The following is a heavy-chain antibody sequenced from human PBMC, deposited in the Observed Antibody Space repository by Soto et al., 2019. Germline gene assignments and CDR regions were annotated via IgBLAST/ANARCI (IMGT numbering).Heavy chain of an antibody. CDR1: IFTRSGYN. V-gene: IGHV3-30-3*01. CDR2: ATPGVNK. D-gene: IGHD1-26*01. Sequence: GGSLRLCCSASIFTRSGYNMHWFRQAPGKGLEWVAVATPGVNKYYADSVRGRFTISRDDSTNTLHLEMNSLRAEDTALYYCARDLRVGATNDALDIWGQGTMVTVSS. CDR3: ARDLRVGATNDALDI. J-gene: IGHJ3*02.